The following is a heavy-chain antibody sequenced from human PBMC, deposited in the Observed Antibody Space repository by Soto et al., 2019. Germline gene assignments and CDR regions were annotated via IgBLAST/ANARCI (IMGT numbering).Heavy chain of an antibody. J-gene: IGHJ6*03. D-gene: IGHD3-3*01. V-gene: IGHV4-34*01. CDR3: ARSLSGYFCISNCQLDRGYDMDF. CDR2: INHSGST. Sequence: SETLSLTCAVYGGSFSGYYWSWIRQPPGKGLEWIGEINHSGSTNYNPSLKSRVTISVDTSKNQFSLKLSSVTAADTAVYYCARSLSGYFCISNCQLDRGYDMDFRGKGTTVTVSS. CDR1: GGSFSGYY.